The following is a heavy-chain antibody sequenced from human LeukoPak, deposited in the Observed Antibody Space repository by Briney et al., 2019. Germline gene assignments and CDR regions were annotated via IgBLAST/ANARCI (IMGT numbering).Heavy chain of an antibody. Sequence: ASVKVSCKASGYTFPSYVINWVRQAPGQGLEWMGWMNPNSGNTGYAQKFQGRVTITRNTSISTAYMELGSLRSEDTAVYYCARGGLYCSSTSCYRGYYYYYMDVWGKGTTVTVSS. CDR3: ARGGLYCSSTSCYRGYYYYYMDV. D-gene: IGHD2-2*02. J-gene: IGHJ6*03. CDR2: MNPNSGNT. CDR1: GYTFPSYV. V-gene: IGHV1-8*01.